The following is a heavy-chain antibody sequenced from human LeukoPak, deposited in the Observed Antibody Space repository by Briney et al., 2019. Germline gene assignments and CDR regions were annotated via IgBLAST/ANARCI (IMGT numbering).Heavy chain of an antibody. CDR2: ISYSGST. Sequence: SETLSLTCSVSGDSIISTNYFWGWIRQPPGKGLEWIGTISYSGSTYYNPSLKSRFTISLDTSNNQVSLKVTSVTAADTAVYYCARGATYYDILTGYSSAHYFDYWGQGTLVTVSS. D-gene: IGHD3-9*01. J-gene: IGHJ4*02. CDR1: GDSIISTNYF. V-gene: IGHV4-39*07. CDR3: ARGATYYDILTGYSSAHYFDY.